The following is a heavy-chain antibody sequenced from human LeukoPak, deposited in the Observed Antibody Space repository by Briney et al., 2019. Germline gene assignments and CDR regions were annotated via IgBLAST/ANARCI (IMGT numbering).Heavy chain of an antibody. CDR1: GFPFVDYA. D-gene: IGHD4-17*01. Sequence: GGPWRLPCAPSGFPFVDYAMHGFRQAPRKGLEWFSLISGDGGSIYYADSVKGRFTISRDNSKNSLYLQMNSLRTEDTALYYCAKELYGDYFRAFDIWGQGTMVTVSS. J-gene: IGHJ3*02. V-gene: IGHV3-43*02. CDR3: AKELYGDYFRAFDI. CDR2: ISGDGGSI.